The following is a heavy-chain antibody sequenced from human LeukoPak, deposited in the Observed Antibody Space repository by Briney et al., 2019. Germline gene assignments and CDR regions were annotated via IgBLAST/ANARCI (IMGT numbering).Heavy chain of an antibody. V-gene: IGHV1-2*02. CDR2: IKPNSGGT. D-gene: IGHD5-12*01. J-gene: IGHJ3*02. CDR1: GYTFTRYY. Sequence: ASVKVSCKASGYTFTRYYMHWVRQAPGQGLEWMGWIKPNSGGTNYAQKFQGRVTMTRDTSISTAYMELSRLRSDDTAVYYCARWVWGNVDIVPTGGFEIWGQGTMVTVSS. CDR3: ARWVWGNVDIVPTGGFEI.